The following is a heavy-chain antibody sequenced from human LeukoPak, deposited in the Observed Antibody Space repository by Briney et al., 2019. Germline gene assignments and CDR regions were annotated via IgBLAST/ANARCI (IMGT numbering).Heavy chain of an antibody. Sequence: SETLSLTCTVSGGSISSGGYYWSWIRQHPGKGLEWIGYIYYSGSTYYNPSLKSRVTISVDTSKNQFSLKLSSVTAADTAVYYCARESYMLYCSNGVCYNSFDYWGQGTLVTVSS. D-gene: IGHD2-8*01. CDR1: GGSISSGGYY. V-gene: IGHV4-31*03. J-gene: IGHJ4*02. CDR2: IYYSGST. CDR3: ARESYMLYCSNGVCYNSFDY.